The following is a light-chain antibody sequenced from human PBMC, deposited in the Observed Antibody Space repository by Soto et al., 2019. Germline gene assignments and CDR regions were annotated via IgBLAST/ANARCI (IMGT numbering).Light chain of an antibody. CDR3: QQYGGVPYT. CDR1: ESISRDY. V-gene: IGKV3-20*01. J-gene: IGKJ2*01. CDR2: GAS. Sequence: EIVLTPSPGTLSLSPGQRATLSCRASESISRDYLAWYQQRLGQAPRLLIYGASSGATGIPDRFSGSGSGTDFTLTISRLEPEDFAIYYCQQYGGVPYTFGQGTKLEIK.